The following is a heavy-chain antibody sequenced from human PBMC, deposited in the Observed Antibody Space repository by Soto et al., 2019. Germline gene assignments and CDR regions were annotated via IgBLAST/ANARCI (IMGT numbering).Heavy chain of an antibody. CDR2: IYYTGST. J-gene: IGHJ6*02. CDR1: GGSISSYY. CDR3: ARDLWGYCGTDCYPLDV. D-gene: IGHD2-21*02. Sequence: SETLSLTCTVSGGSISSYYWSWIRQPPGKGLEWIGYIYYTGSTDYNPSLKSRVTISVDTSKNQFSLKLSSVTAADTAVYYCARDLWGYCGTDCYPLDVWGQGTTVTVSS. V-gene: IGHV4-59*01.